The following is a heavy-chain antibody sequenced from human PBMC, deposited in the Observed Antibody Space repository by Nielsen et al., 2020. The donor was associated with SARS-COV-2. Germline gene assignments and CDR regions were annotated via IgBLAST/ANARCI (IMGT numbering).Heavy chain of an antibody. CDR3: AKDLSAAGTSY. CDR2: ISYDGSNK. V-gene: IGHV3-30*18. Sequence: GESLKISCAASGFTFSSYGMHWVRQAPGKGLEWVAVISYDGSNKYYADSVKGRFTISRDNSKNTLYLQMNSLRAEDTAVYYCAKDLSAAGTSYWGQGILVTVSS. J-gene: IGHJ4*02. CDR1: GFTFSSYG. D-gene: IGHD6-13*01.